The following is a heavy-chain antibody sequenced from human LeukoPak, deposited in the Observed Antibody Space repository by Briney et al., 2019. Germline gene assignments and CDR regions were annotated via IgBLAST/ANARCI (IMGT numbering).Heavy chain of an antibody. CDR2: SDTDEGGL. CDR1: GLPLSTYA. D-gene: IGHD3-10*01. Sequence: GGSLRLSCSGSGLPLSTYAMHWVPQAPGDGLEYVSASDTDEGGLNYADSVKGRFTNSRDKSKNTLYLQMRSLRTEDTAVYYSMTRDTSGYWGQGTLVPVSS. CDR3: MTRDTSGY. J-gene: IGHJ4*02. V-gene: IGHV3-64D*09.